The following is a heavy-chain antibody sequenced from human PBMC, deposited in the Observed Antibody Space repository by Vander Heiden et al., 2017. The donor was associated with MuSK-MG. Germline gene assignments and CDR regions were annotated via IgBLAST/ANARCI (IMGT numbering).Heavy chain of an antibody. D-gene: IGHD1-7*01. CDR3: AKDVPLGTGTKDAFDI. CDR1: GFTFSSYG. V-gene: IGHV3-30*02. CDR2: IRYDGSNK. J-gene: IGHJ3*02. Sequence: VQPGGSLRLSCAASGFTFSSYGMHWVRQAPGKGLEWVAFIRYDGSNKYYADSVKGRFTISRDNSKNTRDLQMNSMRAEDTAVYYCAKDVPLGTGTKDAFDIWGQGTMVTVSS.